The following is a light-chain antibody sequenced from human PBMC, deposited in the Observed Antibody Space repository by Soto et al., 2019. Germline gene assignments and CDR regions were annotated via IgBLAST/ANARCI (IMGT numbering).Light chain of an antibody. CDR3: QQYGSSPPIT. Sequence: EIVLTQSPVPLSLSPGARATLSCRASQSVSSSYLAWYQQKPGQAPRLLIYGASSRATGIPDRFSGSGSGTDFTLTISRLEPEDFAVYYCQQYGSSPPITFGQGTRLEIK. V-gene: IGKV3-20*01. CDR1: QSVSSSY. J-gene: IGKJ5*01. CDR2: GAS.